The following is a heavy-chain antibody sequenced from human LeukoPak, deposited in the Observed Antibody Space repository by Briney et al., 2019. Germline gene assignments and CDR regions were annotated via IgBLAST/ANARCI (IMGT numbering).Heavy chain of an antibody. CDR3: ARDRVYGMDV. V-gene: IGHV4-59*01. CDR1: GGSISSYY. J-gene: IGHJ6*02. Sequence: SETLSLTCTVSGGSISSYYWSWIRQPPGKGLEWIGYTYYSGSTNYNPSLKSRVTISVDTSKNQFSLKLSSVTAADTAVYYCARDRVYGMDVWGQGTTVTVSS. CDR2: TYYSGST.